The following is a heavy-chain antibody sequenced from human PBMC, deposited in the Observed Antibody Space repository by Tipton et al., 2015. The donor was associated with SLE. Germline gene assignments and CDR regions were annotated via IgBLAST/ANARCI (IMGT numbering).Heavy chain of an antibody. CDR1: GGSMSYHY. D-gene: IGHD3-3*02. CDR2: IYYTGNT. J-gene: IGHJ5*02. CDR3: ARGPPFMEWERNWFDP. V-gene: IGHV4-59*11. Sequence: TLSLTCSVSGGSMSYHYWSWIRQPPGKGLEWIGYIYYTGNTNYNPSLKSRVTMSVDTSKSQLSLKLTFVTAADTAVYYCARGPPFMEWERNWFDPWGQGTQVTVSS.